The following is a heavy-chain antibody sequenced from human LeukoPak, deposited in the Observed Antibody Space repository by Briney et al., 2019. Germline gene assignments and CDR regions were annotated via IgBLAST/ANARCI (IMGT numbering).Heavy chain of an antibody. J-gene: IGHJ4*02. Sequence: GGSLRLSCAASGFTFSSYGMHWVRQPPGKGLEWVAVIWYDGSNKYYADSVKGRFTISRDNSKNTLYLQMNSLRAEDTAVYYCAKDDGGSSYFDYWGQGTLVTVSS. CDR2: IWYDGSNK. CDR1: GFTFSSYG. CDR3: AKDDGGSSYFDY. D-gene: IGHD1-26*01. V-gene: IGHV3-33*06.